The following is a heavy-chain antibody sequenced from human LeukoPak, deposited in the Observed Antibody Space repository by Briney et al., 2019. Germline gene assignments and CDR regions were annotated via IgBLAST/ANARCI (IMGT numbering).Heavy chain of an antibody. J-gene: IGHJ6*03. CDR2: IYYSGST. CDR3: ARGLGLYSGSYYDYYYYYMDV. Sequence: SETLSLTCKVSGASVSTTPYYWSWIRQPPGKGLEWIGYIYYSGSTNYNPSLKSRVTISVDTSKNQFSLKLSSVTAADTAVYYCARGLGLYSGSYYDYYYYYMDVWGKGTTVTVSS. V-gene: IGHV4-61*01. CDR1: GASVSTTPYY. D-gene: IGHD1-26*01.